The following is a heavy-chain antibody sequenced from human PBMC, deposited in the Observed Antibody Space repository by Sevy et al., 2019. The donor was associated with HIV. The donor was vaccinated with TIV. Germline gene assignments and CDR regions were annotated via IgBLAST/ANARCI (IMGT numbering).Heavy chain of an antibody. CDR1: GFTCSKYW. CDR3: ARDDGNYYFHY. Sequence: GGSLRLSCAASGFTCSKYWMGWVRQAPGKGLEWVANIKQDAGQKYYVDSVKGRIAISRDNAKNSLFLQMNSLRAEDTAVYFCARDDGNYYFHYWGQGTLVTVSS. V-gene: IGHV3-7*01. D-gene: IGHD1-7*01. J-gene: IGHJ4*02. CDR2: IKQDAGQK.